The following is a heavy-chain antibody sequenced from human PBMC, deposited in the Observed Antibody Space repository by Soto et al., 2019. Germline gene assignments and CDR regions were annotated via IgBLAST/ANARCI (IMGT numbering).Heavy chain of an antibody. J-gene: IGHJ5*02. D-gene: IGHD3-10*01. CDR3: ARVVTMVRGVISWFDP. CDR1: GGSISSGGYY. CDR2: IYYSGST. Sequence: PSETLSLTCTVSGGSISSGGYYWSWIRQHPGKGLEWIGYIYYSGSTYYNPSLKSRVTISVDRSKNQFSLKLSSVTAADTAVYYCARVVTMVRGVISWFDPWGQGTLVTVSS. V-gene: IGHV4-31*03.